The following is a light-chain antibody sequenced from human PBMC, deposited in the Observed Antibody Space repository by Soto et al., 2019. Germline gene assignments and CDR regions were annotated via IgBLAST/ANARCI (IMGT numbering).Light chain of an antibody. J-gene: IGKJ1*01. CDR1: QSVSSY. CDR3: QQRSNWPST. Sequence: EIGFTQSPATLSLSPGERATLSCRASQSVSSYLAWYQQKPGQAPRLLIYDASNRATGTPARFGGSGSGTDFSLTISSLEPEDFAVYYCQQRSNWPSTFGQGTKVDIK. CDR2: DAS. V-gene: IGKV3-11*01.